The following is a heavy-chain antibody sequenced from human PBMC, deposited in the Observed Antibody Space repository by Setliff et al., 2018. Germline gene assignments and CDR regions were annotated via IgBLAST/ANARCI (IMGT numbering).Heavy chain of an antibody. D-gene: IGHD3-3*01. Sequence: SETLSLTCDVSGASISSGHYWGWIRQPPGKGLEWIATIYHKGRTYFNPSPQSRVTMSLDRSKNQFSLRLTSVTASDTAVYYCASPRRDDLDAPFDPFDIWGHGTRVTVSS. CDR2: IYHKGRT. V-gene: IGHV4-38-2*01. CDR1: GASISSGHY. CDR3: ASPRRDDLDAPFDPFDI. J-gene: IGHJ3*02.